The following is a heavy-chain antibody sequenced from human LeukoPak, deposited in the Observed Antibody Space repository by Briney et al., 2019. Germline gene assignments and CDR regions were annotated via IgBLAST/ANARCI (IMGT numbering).Heavy chain of an antibody. CDR3: ARDLLTDFVFYASGPPWFDP. CDR1: GGTFSSYA. V-gene: IGHV1-69*13. Sequence: SVKVSCKASGGTFSSYAISWVRQAPGQGLEWMGGIIPIFGTANYAQKFQGRVTITADESTSTAYMELSSLRSEDTAVYYCARDLLTDFVFYASGPPWFDPWGQGTLVTVSS. D-gene: IGHD3-10*01. J-gene: IGHJ5*02. CDR2: IIPIFGTA.